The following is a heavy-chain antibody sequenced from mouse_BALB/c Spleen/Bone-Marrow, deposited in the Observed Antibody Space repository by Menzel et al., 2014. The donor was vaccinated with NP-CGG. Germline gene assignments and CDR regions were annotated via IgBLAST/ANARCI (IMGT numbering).Heavy chain of an antibody. D-gene: IGHD1-1*01. CDR2: INNNGGST. CDR3: ARVYGWYFDV. J-gene: IGHJ1*01. CDR1: GFTFSSYG. Sequence: EVKLMESGGGLVQPGGSPKLSCVASGFTFSSYGMSWVRQTPDKRLELVATINNNGGSTYYPDSVKGQFTISRDNAKNTLYLQMSSLKSEDTAMYYCARVYGWYFDVWGAGTTVTVSS. V-gene: IGHV5-6-3*01.